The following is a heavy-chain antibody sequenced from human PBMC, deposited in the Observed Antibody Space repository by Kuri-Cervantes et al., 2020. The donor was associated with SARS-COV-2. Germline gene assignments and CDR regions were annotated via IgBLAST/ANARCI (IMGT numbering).Heavy chain of an antibody. V-gene: IGHV4-39*01. CDR3: ARQMMSSITIFGVVITRNWFDP. J-gene: IGHJ5*02. D-gene: IGHD3-3*01. CDR2: IYYSGST. Sequence: GSLRLSCTVSGGSISSSSYYWGWIRQPPGKGLEWIGSIYYSGSTYSNPSRKSRFTISVDTSKNQFSLKLSSVTAADTAVYYCARQMMSSITIFGVVITRNWFDPWGQGTLVTVSS. CDR1: GGSISSSSYY.